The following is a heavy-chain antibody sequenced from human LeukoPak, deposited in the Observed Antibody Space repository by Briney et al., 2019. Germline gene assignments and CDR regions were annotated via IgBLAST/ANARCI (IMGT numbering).Heavy chain of an antibody. CDR2: ISSSGSTI. Sequence: LTGGSLRLSCAASGFTFSSYEMNWVRQAPGKGLEWVSYISSSGSTIYYADSVKGRFTISRDNAKNSLYLQMNSLRAEDTAVYYCARDHMAVRGYGDYYPYMDVWGKGTTVTVSS. J-gene: IGHJ6*03. CDR1: GFTFSSYE. D-gene: IGHD4-17*01. CDR3: ARDHMAVRGYGDYYPYMDV. V-gene: IGHV3-48*03.